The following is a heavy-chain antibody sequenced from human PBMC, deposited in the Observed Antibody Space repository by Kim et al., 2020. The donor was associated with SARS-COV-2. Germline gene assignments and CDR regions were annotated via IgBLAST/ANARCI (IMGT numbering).Heavy chain of an antibody. D-gene: IGHD2-8*01. V-gene: IGHV3-23*01. Sequence: ADSVKDRFPVHRDNAKDTLYLQMDSLRGEDTALYYCAKDHESNGWPTFDYWGQGILVTVSS. CDR3: AKDHESNGWPTFDY. J-gene: IGHJ4*02.